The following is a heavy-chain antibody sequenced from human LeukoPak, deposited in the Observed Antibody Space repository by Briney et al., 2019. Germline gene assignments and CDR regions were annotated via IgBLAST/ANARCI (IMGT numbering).Heavy chain of an antibody. J-gene: IGHJ3*02. CDR1: GGTISSTSYY. V-gene: IGHV4-39*01. CDR3: ARRSFEHSSGYYSRGAFAI. CDR2: IYSSGST. D-gene: IGHD3-22*01. Sequence: SETLSLTCSVSGGTISSTSYYWAWIRQPPGKGLEWIGSIYSSGSTYYNPSLKSRVIISVDTSKNQFSLKLNSVTAADAAVYYFARRSFEHSSGYYSRGAFAIWGQGTMVTVSS.